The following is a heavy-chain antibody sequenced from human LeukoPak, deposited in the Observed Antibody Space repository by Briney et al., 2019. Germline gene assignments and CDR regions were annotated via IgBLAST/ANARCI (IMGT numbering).Heavy chain of an antibody. Sequence: GGSLRLSCAASGFTFSSYGMHWVRQAPGKGLEWVAVISYDGSNKYYADSVKGRFTISRDNSKNTLYLQMNSLRAEDTAVYYCAKVGRGSGWYRGYDYYGMDVWGQGTTVSVSS. J-gene: IGHJ6*02. CDR3: AKVGRGSGWYRGYDYYGMDV. D-gene: IGHD6-19*01. V-gene: IGHV3-30*18. CDR2: ISYDGSNK. CDR1: GFTFSSYG.